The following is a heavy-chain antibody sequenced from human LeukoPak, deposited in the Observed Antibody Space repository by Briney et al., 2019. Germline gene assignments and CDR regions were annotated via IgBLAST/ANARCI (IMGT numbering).Heavy chain of an antibody. J-gene: IGHJ4*02. D-gene: IGHD3-3*01. CDR1: GFTFSSYA. CDR2: ISGSGGST. Sequence: GGSLRLSCAASGFTFSSYAMSWVRQAPGKGLEWVSAISGSGGSTYYAVSVKGRFTISRDNSKNTLYLQMNSLRTEDTAVYYCAKDQDRIAYYDFWSGPRTFDYWGQGTLVTVSS. CDR3: AKDQDRIAYYDFWSGPRTFDY. V-gene: IGHV3-23*01.